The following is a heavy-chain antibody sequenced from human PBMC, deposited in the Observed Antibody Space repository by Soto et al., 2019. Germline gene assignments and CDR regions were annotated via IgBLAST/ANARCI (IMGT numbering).Heavy chain of an antibody. CDR2: FFSDAER. CDR3: ARMDGDYNYYGLDV. V-gene: IGHV2-26*01. Sequence: QVTLKESGPVLVKPTETLTLTCSVSGFSLTNGRMGVSWIRQPPGQALEWLAHFFSDAERSYSTSMQSRLNMYKDSAGSQVVLTRTNMAPADTATYFCARMDGDYNYYGLDVWGHGIAVTVSS. D-gene: IGHD4-17*01. J-gene: IGHJ6*02. CDR1: GFSLTNGRMG.